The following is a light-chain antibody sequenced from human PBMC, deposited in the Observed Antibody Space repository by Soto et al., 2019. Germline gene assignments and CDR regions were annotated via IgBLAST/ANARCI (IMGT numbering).Light chain of an antibody. CDR2: GAY. CDR3: QHYNSYSEA. CDR1: QSIITY. V-gene: IGKV1-16*01. Sequence: DIQMTQSPSSLSASVGDRVTITCRASQSIITYLNWFQQKPGTAPKLLIYGAYSLQSGVPSRFSGSGAATEFTLTISSLQHDDFATYYCQHYNSYSEAFGQGTKVDIK. J-gene: IGKJ1*01.